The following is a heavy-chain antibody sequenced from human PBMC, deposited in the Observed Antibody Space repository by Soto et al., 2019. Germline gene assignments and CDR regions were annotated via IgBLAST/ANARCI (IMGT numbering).Heavy chain of an antibody. D-gene: IGHD3-10*01. J-gene: IGHJ4*02. CDR2: IYYSGST. CDR1: GGSISSSSYY. V-gene: IGHV4-39*01. Sequence: SETLSLTCTVSGGSISSSSYYWGWIRQPPGKGLEWIGSIYYSGSTYYNPSLKSRVTISVDTSKNQFSLKLSSVTAADTAVYYCARRGSGSYSDYWSQGTLVTVSS. CDR3: ARRGSGSYSDY.